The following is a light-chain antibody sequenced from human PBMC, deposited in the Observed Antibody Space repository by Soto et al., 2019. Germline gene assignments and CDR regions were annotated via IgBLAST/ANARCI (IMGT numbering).Light chain of an antibody. CDR3: QQYRNSPLT. CDR1: QTVRNNH. J-gene: IGKJ4*01. CDR2: GAS. Sequence: EIVLTQSPGTLSVSPGERATLSCRASQTVRNNHLAWYQQMPGQAPRLLIYGASSRAADIPDRFSGSGSGTDFTLTINTLEPGDFAVYFCQQYRNSPLTFXGGTKVDIK. V-gene: IGKV3-20*01.